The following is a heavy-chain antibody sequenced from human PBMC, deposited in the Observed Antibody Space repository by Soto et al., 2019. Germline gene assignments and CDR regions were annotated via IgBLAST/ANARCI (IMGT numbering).Heavy chain of an antibody. CDR2: IYYSGST. J-gene: IGHJ5*02. V-gene: IGHV4-30-4*01. CDR3: ARERPDGARLDP. CDR1: GGSISSGDYY. D-gene: IGHD6-6*01. Sequence: PSETLYLTCTVSGGSISSGDYYWSWIRQPPGKGLEWIGYIYYSGSTYYNPSLKSRVTISVDTSKNQFSLKLSSVTAADTAVYYCARERPDGARLDPWGQGTLVTVS.